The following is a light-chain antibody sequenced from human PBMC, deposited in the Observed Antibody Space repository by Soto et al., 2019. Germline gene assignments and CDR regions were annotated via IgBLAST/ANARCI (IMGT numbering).Light chain of an antibody. CDR2: EVS. CDR3: SSYTRSSTYV. J-gene: IGLJ1*01. Sequence: QSALTQPPSVSGSPGQSVTISCTGTSSDVGSYNRVSWYQQPPGTAHKLMIYEVSNRPSGVPDRFSGSKSGNTASLTISGLQAEDEADYYCSSYTRSSTYVFGTGTKVTVL. V-gene: IGLV2-18*02. CDR1: SSDVGSYNR.